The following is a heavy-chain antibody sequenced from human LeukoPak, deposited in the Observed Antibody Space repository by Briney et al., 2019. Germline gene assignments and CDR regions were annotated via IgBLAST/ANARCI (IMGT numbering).Heavy chain of an antibody. J-gene: IGHJ4*02. V-gene: IGHV1-2*06. CDR1: GYTFTGYY. CDR3: ARDEFGASDYDFWSGSIGFGY. D-gene: IGHD3-3*01. CDR2: INPNSGGT. Sequence: GASVKVSCKASGYTFTGYYMHWVRQAPGQGLEWMGRINPNSGGTNYAQKFQGRVTMTRDTSISTAYMELSRLRSDDTAVYYCARDEFGASDYDFWSGSIGFGYWGQGTLVTVSS.